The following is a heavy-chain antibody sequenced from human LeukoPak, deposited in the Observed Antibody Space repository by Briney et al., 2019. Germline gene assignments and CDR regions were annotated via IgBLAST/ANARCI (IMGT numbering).Heavy chain of an antibody. CDR2: IYYSGST. Sequence: SETLSLTCTVSGGSISSGGYYWSWIRQHPGKGLEWIGYIYYSGSTYYNPSLKRRDTISVDTSKNQFSLKLSSVTAADTAVYYCARAMVYAKGPFDYWGQGTLVTVSS. CDR3: ARAMVYAKGPFDY. CDR1: GGSISSGGYY. J-gene: IGHJ4*02. D-gene: IGHD2-8*01. V-gene: IGHV4-31*03.